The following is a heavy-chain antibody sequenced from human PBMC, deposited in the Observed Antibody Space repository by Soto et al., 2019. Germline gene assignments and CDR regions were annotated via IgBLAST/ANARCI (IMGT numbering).Heavy chain of an antibody. V-gene: IGHV3-30*18. CDR2: TSYDGNNE. CDR3: AKDKGVFNWATSYFDY. CDR1: GFTFSNYA. Sequence: VGSLRLSCAASGFTFSNYAMHWVGQAPGKGLEWVALTSYDGNNEYYTDSVKGRFTISRDNSKNTLFLQMNSPRPEDTAVYYCAKDKGVFNWATSYFDYWGQGALVTVSS. D-gene: IGHD1-1*01. J-gene: IGHJ4*02.